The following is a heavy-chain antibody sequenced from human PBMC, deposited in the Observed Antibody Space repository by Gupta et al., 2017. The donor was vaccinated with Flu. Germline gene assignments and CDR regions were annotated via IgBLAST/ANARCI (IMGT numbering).Heavy chain of an antibody. D-gene: IGHD3-10*01. CDR1: GYTFTSYG. J-gene: IGHJ4*02. V-gene: IGHV1-18*01. CDR2: ISAYNGNT. CDR3: ARDVGVRGLVKAAPSPIDY. Sequence: QVQLVQSGAEVKKPGASVKVSCKASGYTFTSYGISWVRQAPGQGLEWMGWISAYNGNTNYAQKLQGRVTMTTDTSTSTAYMELRSLRSDDTAVCYCARDVGVRGLVKAAPSPIDYWGQGTLVTVSS.